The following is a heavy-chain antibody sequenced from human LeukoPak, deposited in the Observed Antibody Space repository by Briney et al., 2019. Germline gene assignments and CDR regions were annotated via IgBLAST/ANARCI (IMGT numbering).Heavy chain of an antibody. CDR3: ARGGYYYDSSGYYPDY. J-gene: IGHJ4*02. V-gene: IGHV3-33*01. D-gene: IGHD3-22*01. Sequence: GGSLRLSCAASGFTFSSHGMRWVRQAPGKGLEWVAVIWYDGSNKYYADSVKGRFTISRDNSKNTLYLQMNSLRAEDTAVYYCARGGYYYDSSGYYPDYWGQGTLVTVSS. CDR1: GFTFSSHG. CDR2: IWYDGSNK.